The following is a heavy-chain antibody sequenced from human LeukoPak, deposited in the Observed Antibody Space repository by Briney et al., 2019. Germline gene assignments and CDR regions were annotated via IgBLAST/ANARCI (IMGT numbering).Heavy chain of an antibody. D-gene: IGHD6-19*01. CDR1: GGSIGATSYY. CDR2: IYYSGSI. J-gene: IGHJ1*01. V-gene: IGHV4-39*06. Sequence: SETLSLTCTVSGGSIGATSYYWGWIRQPPGKGLQWIGSIYYSGSIYHNPSLKSRVAISIDTSRNQFPLKLNSLTAADTAVYYCARDIPARSQQWPFQHWGQGTLVTDSS. CDR3: ARDIPARSQQWPFQH.